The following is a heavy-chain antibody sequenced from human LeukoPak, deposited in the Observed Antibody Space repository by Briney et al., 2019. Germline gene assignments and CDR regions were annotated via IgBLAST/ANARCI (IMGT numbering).Heavy chain of an antibody. Sequence: PGGSLRLSCAASGFTFSSYWMSWVRQPPGKGLEWVANINPDGTVKYHVDSVKGRFTISRDNVKKSLYLQMNSLRAEDTAVYFCASGNYFDSWGQGTLVAVSS. CDR3: ASGNYFDS. CDR1: GFTFSSYW. V-gene: IGHV3-7*01. D-gene: IGHD2-15*01. CDR2: INPDGTVK. J-gene: IGHJ4*02.